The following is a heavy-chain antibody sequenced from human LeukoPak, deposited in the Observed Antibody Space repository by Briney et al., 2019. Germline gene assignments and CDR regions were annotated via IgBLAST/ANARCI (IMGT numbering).Heavy chain of an antibody. CDR3: ARDDYYDSSGYGRQAFDI. CDR1: GYTFTSYY. D-gene: IGHD3-22*01. V-gene: IGHV1-46*01. Sequence: ASVKVSCKASGYTFTSYYMHWVRQAPGQGLEWMGIINPSGGSTSYAQKFQGRVTMTRDTSTSTVYMELSSLRSEDKAVYYCARDDYYDSSGYGRQAFDIWGQGTMVTVSS. J-gene: IGHJ3*02. CDR2: INPSGGST.